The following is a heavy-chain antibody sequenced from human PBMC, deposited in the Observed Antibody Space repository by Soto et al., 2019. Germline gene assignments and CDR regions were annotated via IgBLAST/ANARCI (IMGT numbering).Heavy chain of an antibody. J-gene: IGHJ4*02. V-gene: IGHV3-30*18. CDR1: GFTFRNYG. Sequence: QVQLVESGGGVVQPGSSLRLSCAVSGFTFRNYGMHWVRQAPGKGLEWVALISYDGSDQYYGESVKGRFTISRDSSKNTLYLDVSSLRVEDTAVYYCAKVGSYGHGSNSDVEYWGQGTMITVSS. D-gene: IGHD5-18*01. CDR3: AKVGSYGHGSNSDVEY. CDR2: ISYDGSDQ.